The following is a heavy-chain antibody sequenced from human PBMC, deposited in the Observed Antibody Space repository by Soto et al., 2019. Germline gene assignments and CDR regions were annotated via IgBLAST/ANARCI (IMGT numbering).Heavy chain of an antibody. CDR3: ALRSMAVVPEY. D-gene: IGHD2-15*01. CDR1: GGSISSYY. CDR2: LYYGRSA. J-gene: IGHJ4*02. Sequence: QVQLQESCAGLVKPSETLSLTCAVSGGSISSYYCMWIRQPPGKGLESIGYLYYGRSANYNPSLKSRVTLSVDTSTNQCSLTLSSMTAADTAVYYCALRSMAVVPEYWGQGTLVTVSS. V-gene: IGHV4-59*01.